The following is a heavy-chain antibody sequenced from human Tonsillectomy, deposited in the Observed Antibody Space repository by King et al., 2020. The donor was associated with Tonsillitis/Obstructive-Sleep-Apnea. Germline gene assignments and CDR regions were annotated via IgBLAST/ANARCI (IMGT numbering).Heavy chain of an antibody. Sequence: VQLQQWGAGLLKPSETLSLTCAVYGGSFSGYYWSWIRQPPGKGLEWIGEINHSGSTNYNPSLKSRVTISVNTAKNQFSLKLSSVTAADTAVYYFARWRDIVVVPAAINRAWFDPWGQGTLVTVSS. D-gene: IGHD2-2*01. J-gene: IGHJ5*02. V-gene: IGHV4-34*01. CDR2: INHSGST. CDR1: GGSFSGYY. CDR3: ARWRDIVVVPAAINRAWFDP.